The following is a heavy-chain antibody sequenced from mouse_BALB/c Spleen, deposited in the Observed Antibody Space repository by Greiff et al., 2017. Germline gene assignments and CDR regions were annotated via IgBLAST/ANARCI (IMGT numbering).Heavy chain of an antibody. Sequence: EVQRVESGGGLVQPGGSRKLSCAASGFTFSSFGMHWVRQAPEKGLEWVAYISSGSSTIYYADTVKGRFTISRDNPKNTLFLQMTSLRSEDTAMYYCARWGNCDAMDYWGQGTSVTVSS. CDR3: ARWGNCDAMDY. V-gene: IGHV5-17*02. D-gene: IGHD2-1*01. CDR1: GFTFSSFG. J-gene: IGHJ4*01. CDR2: ISSGSSTI.